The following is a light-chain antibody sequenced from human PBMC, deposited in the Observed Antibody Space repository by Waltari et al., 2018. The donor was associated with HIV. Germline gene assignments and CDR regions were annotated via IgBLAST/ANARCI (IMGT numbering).Light chain of an antibody. CDR1: QSVLSSRDHHNY. J-gene: IGKJ5*01. CDR3: QQFYNTPIT. CDR2: WAS. V-gene: IGKV4-1*01. Sequence: DIVVTQSPDSMPVSLGERATINCRSRQSVLSSRDHHNYLAWYQQKPGQPPKLLIYWASFRESGVPDRFSGSGSGTDFTLTISSLQAEDVAVYYCQQFYNTPITFGQGTRLEIK.